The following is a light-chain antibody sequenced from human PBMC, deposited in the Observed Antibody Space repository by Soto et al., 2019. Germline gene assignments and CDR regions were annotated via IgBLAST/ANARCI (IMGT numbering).Light chain of an antibody. V-gene: IGKV3-11*01. J-gene: IGKJ3*01. CDR1: QSVTTY. CDR2: DAS. CDR3: QQRSKWPIFT. Sequence: EIVLTQSPATLSLSPGERATLSCRASQSVTTYLAWYQQKPGQAPRLLIYDASSRATGIPARFSGSGSGTDFTLTISSLEPEDFAIYYCQQRSKWPIFTFGPGTKVDIK.